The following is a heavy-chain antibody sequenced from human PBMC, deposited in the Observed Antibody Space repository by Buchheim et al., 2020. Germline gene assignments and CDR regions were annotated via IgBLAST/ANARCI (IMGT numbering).Heavy chain of an antibody. CDR3: AKDAAWPSQPTYYFDY. CDR1: GFTFSSYG. D-gene: IGHD5-12*01. J-gene: IGHJ4*02. Sequence: QVQLVESGGGVVQPGRSLRLSCAASGFTFSSYGMHWVRQAPGKGLEWVAVISYDGSNKYYADSVKGRFTISRDNSNLYLQMNSLRAEDTAVYYFAKDAAWPSQPTYYFDYWGQGTL. CDR2: ISYDGSNK. V-gene: IGHV3-30*18.